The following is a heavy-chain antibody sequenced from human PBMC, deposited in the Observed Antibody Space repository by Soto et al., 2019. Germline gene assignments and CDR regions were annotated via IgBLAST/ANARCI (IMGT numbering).Heavy chain of an antibody. J-gene: IGHJ6*02. CDR1: GFTFISYE. CDR2: ISSSGSTI. CDR3: ARDMGLLPYYYYGMDV. Sequence: PWGSLRLSCAASGFTFISYEINLFRHSPCKWLEWVSYISSSGSTIYYADSVKGRFTISRDNAKNSLYLQMNSLRAEDTAVYYCARDMGLLPYYYYGMDVWGQGTTVTVSS. D-gene: IGHD2-15*01. V-gene: IGHV3-48*03.